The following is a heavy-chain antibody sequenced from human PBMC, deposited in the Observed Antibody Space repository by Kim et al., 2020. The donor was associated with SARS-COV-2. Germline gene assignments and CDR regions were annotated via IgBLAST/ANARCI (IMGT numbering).Heavy chain of an antibody. CDR1: GFTFSNAW. CDR3: TTVRIAAAGYYYYGMDV. CDR2: IKSKTDGGTT. Sequence: GGSLRLSCAASGFTFSNAWMSWVRQAPGKGLEWVGRIKSKTDGGTTDYAAPVKGRFTISRDDSKNTLYLQMNSLKTEDTAVYYCTTVRIAAAGYYYYGMDVWGQGTTVTVSS. J-gene: IGHJ6*02. V-gene: IGHV3-15*01. D-gene: IGHD6-13*01.